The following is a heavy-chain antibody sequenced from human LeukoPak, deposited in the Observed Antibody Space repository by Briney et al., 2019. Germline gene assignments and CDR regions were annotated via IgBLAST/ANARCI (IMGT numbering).Heavy chain of an antibody. J-gene: IGHJ6*03. CDR3: ARILECSGGSCYSGYYYYYMDV. CDR2: IYYSGST. Sequence: SETLSLTCTVSGGSISSYYWSWIRQPPGKGLEWIGYIYYSGSTNYNPSLKSRVPISVDTSKNQFSLKLSSVTAADTAVYYCARILECSGGSCYSGYYYYYMDVWGKGTTVTVSS. D-gene: IGHD2-15*01. V-gene: IGHV4-59*01. CDR1: GGSISSYY.